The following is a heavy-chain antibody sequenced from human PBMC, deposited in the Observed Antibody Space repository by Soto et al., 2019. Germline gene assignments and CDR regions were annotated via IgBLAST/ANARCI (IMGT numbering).Heavy chain of an antibody. V-gene: IGHV3-15*07. J-gene: IGHJ6*02. CDR1: GFTFSNAW. CDR3: TTEGGFDWSGPWGQYYYYGMDV. CDR2: IKSKTDGGTT. D-gene: IGHD3-3*01. Sequence: GGSLRLSCAASGFTFSNAWMNWVRQAPGKGLEWVGRIKSKTDGGTTDYAAPVKGRFTISRDDSKNTLYLQMNSLKTEDTAVYYCTTEGGFDWSGPWGQYYYYGMDVWGQGTTVTVSS.